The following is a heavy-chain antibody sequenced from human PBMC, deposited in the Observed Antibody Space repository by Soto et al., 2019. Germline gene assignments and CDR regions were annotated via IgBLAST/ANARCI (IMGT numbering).Heavy chain of an antibody. D-gene: IGHD2-15*01. CDR3: ARDPDSDPDY. Sequence: GGSPRPSFAAPGFTFSCYNMNLGRQAPGKGLEWVSSISSSSSYIYYADSVKGRFTISRDNAKNSLYLQMNSLRAEDTAVYYCARDPDSDPDYWGQGTLVTVSS. J-gene: IGHJ4*02. CDR1: GFTFSCYN. V-gene: IGHV3-21*01. CDR2: ISSSSSYI.